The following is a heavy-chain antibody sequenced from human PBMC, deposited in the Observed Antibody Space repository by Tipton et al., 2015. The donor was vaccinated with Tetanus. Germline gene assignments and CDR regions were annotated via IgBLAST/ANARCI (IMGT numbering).Heavy chain of an antibody. D-gene: IGHD1-7*01. CDR1: GYNFAAYY. CDR2: INPNTGDT. J-gene: IGHJ4*02. Sequence: QSGPEVKKPGASVKVSCKASGYNFAAYYIHWVRQAPGQGLEWMGWINPNTGDTNYAQNFQGRVTITADESTNAVHLEFFSLRSGDTAVYFCARQSASWNFYFDYWGQGTLVIVSS. CDR3: ARQSASWNFYFDY. V-gene: IGHV1-2*02.